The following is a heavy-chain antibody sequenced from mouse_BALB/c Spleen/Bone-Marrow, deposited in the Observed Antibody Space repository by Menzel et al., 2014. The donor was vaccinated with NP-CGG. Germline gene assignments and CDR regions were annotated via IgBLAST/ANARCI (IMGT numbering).Heavy chain of an antibody. CDR1: GFNIKDTF. CDR3: AAYYYGRGGFAY. Sequence: EVKLVESGAELVKPGASVKLSCTASGFNIKDTFMHWVKRRPEQGLEWIGRIDPANGITKYDPKFQGKATITADTSSNTAYLQLSSLTSEDTAVYYCAAYYYGRGGFAYWGQGTLVTVSA. CDR2: IDPANGIT. J-gene: IGHJ3*01. V-gene: IGHV14-3*02. D-gene: IGHD1-1*01.